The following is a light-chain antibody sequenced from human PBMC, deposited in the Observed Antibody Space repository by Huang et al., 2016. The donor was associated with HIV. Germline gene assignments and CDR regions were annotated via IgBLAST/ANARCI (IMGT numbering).Light chain of an antibody. J-gene: IGKJ2*03. CDR1: QTVTNNY. CDR2: GAS. CDR3: QQFGSSPPYS. V-gene: IGKV3-20*01. Sequence: IVLTQSPDTLSLSPGEKAPLSCRASQTVTNNYLAWDQQRPGQPPRLLIYGASTRATGIPDRFSGSGSGTDFTLTISRLEPKDFVVYYCQQFGSSPPYSFGQGTKLEIK.